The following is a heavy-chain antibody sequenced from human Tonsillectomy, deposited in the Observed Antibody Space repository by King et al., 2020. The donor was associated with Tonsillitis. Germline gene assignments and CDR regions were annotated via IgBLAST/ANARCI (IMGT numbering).Heavy chain of an antibody. Sequence: VQLVESGGGLVQPGGSLRVSCAASGFTFSSYAMSWVRQAPGTGLEWVSGISGTRVTTYYADSVKGRFTISRDNSKNTLYLQMNSLRAEDTAVYYCAKGDMGYYYYGMDVWGQGTTVTVSS. V-gene: IGHV3-23*04. D-gene: IGHD3-16*01. CDR3: AKGDMGYYYYGMDV. CDR1: GFTFSSYA. J-gene: IGHJ6*02. CDR2: ISGTRVTT.